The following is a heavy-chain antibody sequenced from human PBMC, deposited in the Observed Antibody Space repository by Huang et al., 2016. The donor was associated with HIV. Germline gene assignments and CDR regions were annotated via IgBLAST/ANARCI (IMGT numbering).Heavy chain of an antibody. Sequence: QVQLVESGGGVVQPGRSLRLSCAASGFPFNNHAMHWGGQAPGKGRDWVAVISNDGSNNYYADSVKGRFTISRDSSKSTLFLHMTSLRTEDTAVYYCARAKDTWDAYDIWGQGIMVMVSS. V-gene: IGHV3-30-3*01. J-gene: IGHJ3*02. CDR3: ARAKDTWDAYDI. CDR1: GFPFNNHA. D-gene: IGHD5-18*01. CDR2: ISNDGSNN.